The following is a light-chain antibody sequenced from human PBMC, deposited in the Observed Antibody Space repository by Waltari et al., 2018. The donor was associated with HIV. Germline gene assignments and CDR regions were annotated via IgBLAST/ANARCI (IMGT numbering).Light chain of an antibody. CDR3: GTWDTSLSAVV. CDR2: EDD. Sequence: QSVLTQPPSVSAAPGQKVSISCSGSTSNIGDTFLSWFQQFPGTAPKLLIDEDDKRPSGIPDRCTGVKSGTSATLVITGLQTGDEAVYYCGTWDTSLSAVVFGGGTNLTVL. V-gene: IGLV1-51*02. J-gene: IGLJ3*02. CDR1: TSNIGDTF.